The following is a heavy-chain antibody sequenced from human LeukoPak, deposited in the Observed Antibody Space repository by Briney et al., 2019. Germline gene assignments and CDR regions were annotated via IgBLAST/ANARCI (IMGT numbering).Heavy chain of an antibody. D-gene: IGHD1-26*01. J-gene: IGHJ4*02. V-gene: IGHV4-59*12. Sequence: PSETLSLTCTVSGGSISNYYWSWIRQPPGEGLEWIGYIYFSGTTKYNPSLKSRVTISADTSKNQFSLKLSSVTAAGTAVYYCARGRWELPYWGQGTLVTVSS. CDR3: ARGRWELPY. CDR1: GGSISNYY. CDR2: IYFSGTT.